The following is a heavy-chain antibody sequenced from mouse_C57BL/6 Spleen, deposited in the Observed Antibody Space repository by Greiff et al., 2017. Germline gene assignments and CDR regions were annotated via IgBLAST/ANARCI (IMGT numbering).Heavy chain of an antibody. Sequence: QVQLQQPGAELVMPGASVKLSCKASGYTFTSYWMHWVKQRPGQGLEWIGEIDPSDSYTNYNQKFKGKSTLTVDKSSSTAYMQLSSLTSEDSAVYYCARWGYYGSSLYFDYWGQGTTLTVSS. D-gene: IGHD1-1*01. CDR3: ARWGYYGSSLYFDY. V-gene: IGHV1-69*01. J-gene: IGHJ2*01. CDR1: GYTFTSYW. CDR2: IDPSDSYT.